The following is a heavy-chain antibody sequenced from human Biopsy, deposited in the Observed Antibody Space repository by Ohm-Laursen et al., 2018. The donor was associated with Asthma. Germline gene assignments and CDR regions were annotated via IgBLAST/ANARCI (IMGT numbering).Heavy chain of an antibody. V-gene: IGHV4-59*01. CDR1: GVSIRSYY. D-gene: IGHD2-15*01. CDR3: AGFCSGGNCPDH. CDR2: IHYSGST. J-gene: IGHJ4*02. Sequence: TLSLTCTVSGVSIRSYYWTWIRQPPGKGLEWIGNIHYSGSTYSNPSLKSRVTISVDTSTKQISLRLSSVIAADTAVYYCAGFCSGGNCPDHWGQGTLVTVSS.